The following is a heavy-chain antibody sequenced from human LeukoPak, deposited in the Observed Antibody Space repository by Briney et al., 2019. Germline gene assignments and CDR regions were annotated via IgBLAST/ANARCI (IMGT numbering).Heavy chain of an antibody. Sequence: SETLSLTCTVSGGSISSSSYYWSWIRQPAGKGLEWIGRIYTSGSTNYNPSLKSRVTMSVDTSKNQFSLKLSSVTAADTAVYYCAREEEDYGDRYYYYYMDVWGKGTTVTISS. J-gene: IGHJ6*03. CDR2: IYTSGST. D-gene: IGHD4-17*01. CDR1: GGSISSSSYY. V-gene: IGHV4-61*02. CDR3: AREEEDYGDRYYYYYMDV.